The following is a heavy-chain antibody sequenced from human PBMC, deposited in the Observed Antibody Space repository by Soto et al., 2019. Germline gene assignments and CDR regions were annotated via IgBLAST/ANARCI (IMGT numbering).Heavy chain of an antibody. D-gene: IGHD2-15*01. V-gene: IGHV3-30-3*01. CDR1: GFTFSSYA. Sequence: GGSLRLSCAASGFTFSSYAMHWVRQAPGKGLEWVAVISYDGSNKYYADSVKGRFTISRDNSKNTLYLQMNSLRAEDTAVYYCARESRGYCSGGSCYPHYFDYWGQGTLVTVSS. CDR2: ISYDGSNK. J-gene: IGHJ4*02. CDR3: ARESRGYCSGGSCYPHYFDY.